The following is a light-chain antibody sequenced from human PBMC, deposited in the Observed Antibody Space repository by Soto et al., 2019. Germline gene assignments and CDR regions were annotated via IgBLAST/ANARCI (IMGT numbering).Light chain of an antibody. J-gene: IGKJ1*01. Sequence: DVVMTQSPLSLPVTLGQPASISCRSSHSLVYTDGNTYLSWFQQRPGQSPRRLIYKVSNRDSGVPDRFSGSGSGTDFTLKISRVEADDVGIYYCMQGTHWPPGWTFGQGTKWISN. CDR3: MQGTHWPPGWT. CDR2: KVS. V-gene: IGKV2-30*01. CDR1: HSLVYTDGNTY.